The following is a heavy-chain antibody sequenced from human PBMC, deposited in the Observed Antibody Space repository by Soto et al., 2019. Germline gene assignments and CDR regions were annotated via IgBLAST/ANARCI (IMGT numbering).Heavy chain of an antibody. V-gene: IGHV3-30*18. CDR1: GFTFSSYV. J-gene: IGHJ6*01. Sequence: QVQLVESGGGVVQPGRSLRLSCAASGFTFSSYVMHWVRQAPGKGLEWVAVISHDGSYKYYADSVKGRFTISRDNSKNTLYLQMNSLRAEDTAVYYCAKDRRDGYNYPYYYYGMDVW. CDR3: AKDRRDGYNYPYYYYGMDV. D-gene: IGHD5-12*01. CDR2: ISHDGSYK.